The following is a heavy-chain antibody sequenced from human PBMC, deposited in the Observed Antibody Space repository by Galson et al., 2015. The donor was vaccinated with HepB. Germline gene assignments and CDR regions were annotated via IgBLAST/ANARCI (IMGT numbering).Heavy chain of an antibody. J-gene: IGHJ6*03. CDR2: MNTNTGKP. CDR3: AKSPLRFLDLLTYYDYYDMDV. V-gene: IGHV7-4-1*02. Sequence: SVKVSCKASGYTFTDYVVNWVRQAPGKGLEWMGWMNTNTGKPTYAQGFAGRFVFSLDTTVTTAYLQISSLETDDTAVYYCAKSPLRFLDLLTYYDYYDMDVWGEGTTVTVSS. CDR1: GYTFTDYV. D-gene: IGHD3-3*01.